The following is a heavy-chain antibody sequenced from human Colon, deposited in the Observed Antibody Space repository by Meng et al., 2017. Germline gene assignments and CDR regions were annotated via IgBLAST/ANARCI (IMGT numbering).Heavy chain of an antibody. J-gene: IGHJ4*02. CDR3: ARGSAAAGPPFHY. V-gene: IGHV1-69*01. Sequence: QVQLGQAGAEVKKPGASVKVSCKASGGTFSSYAISWVRQAPGQGLEWMGGIIPIFGTANYAQKSQGRVTITADESTSTAYMELSSLRSEDTAVYYCARGSAAAGPPFHYWGQGTLVTVSS. CDR1: GGTFSSYA. CDR2: IIPIFGTA. D-gene: IGHD6-13*01.